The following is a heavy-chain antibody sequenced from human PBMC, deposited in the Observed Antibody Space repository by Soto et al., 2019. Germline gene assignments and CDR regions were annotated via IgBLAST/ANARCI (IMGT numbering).Heavy chain of an antibody. D-gene: IGHD6-6*01. Sequence: SETLSLTCTVSGGSINSYYWGWVRQAPGKGLECLGHIFHSGETRYNPSLESRVTMSVDTSANQFSLTLYSVTAADTATYYCARVSPALVFQFWGRGALVTVSS. CDR2: IFHSGET. CDR1: GGSINSYY. J-gene: IGHJ4*02. CDR3: ARVSPALVFQF. V-gene: IGHV4-59*01.